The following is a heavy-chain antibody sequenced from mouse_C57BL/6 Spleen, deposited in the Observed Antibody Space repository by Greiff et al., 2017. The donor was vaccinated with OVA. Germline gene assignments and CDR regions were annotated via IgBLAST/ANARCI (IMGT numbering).Heavy chain of an antibody. Sequence: QVHVKQSGPELVKPGASVKISCKASGYAFSSYWMNWVKQRPGKGLEWIGRIYPGDGDTNYNGNFKGKATLTADKSSSTAYMQLSSLTSEDSAVYFCERDYGSSYWYFDVWGTGTTVTVSS. V-gene: IGHV1-82*01. J-gene: IGHJ1*03. CDR3: ERDYGSSYWYFDV. D-gene: IGHD1-1*01. CDR2: IYPGDGDT. CDR1: GYAFSSYW.